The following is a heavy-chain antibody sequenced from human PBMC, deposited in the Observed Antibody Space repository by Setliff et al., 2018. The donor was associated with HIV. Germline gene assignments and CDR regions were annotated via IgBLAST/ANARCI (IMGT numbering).Heavy chain of an antibody. CDR2: IYHAGNA. CDR3: ARGTTLNVVPDAFDI. V-gene: IGHV4-38-2*02. J-gene: IGHJ3*02. D-gene: IGHD4-17*01. Sequence: SETLSLTCTVTGYSISSGYYWAWIRQPPGKGLEWIGYIYHAGNAYYNPSLKSRVTISVDTSKNQISLRLNSLTAADTAVYYCARGTTLNVVPDAFDIWGQGTMVTVSS. CDR1: GYSISSGYY.